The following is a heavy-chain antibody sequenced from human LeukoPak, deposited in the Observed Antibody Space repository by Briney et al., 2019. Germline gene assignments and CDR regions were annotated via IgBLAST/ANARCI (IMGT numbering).Heavy chain of an antibody. Sequence: SETLSLTCTVSGGSISSYYWSWIRQPPGKGLEWLGSIYYSGSTNYNPSFKSRVTISVDTCKDQFSLKLSSVTAADTAVYYCARQVGAYYDILTGYYKLRAFDIWGQGTMVTVSS. D-gene: IGHD3-9*01. V-gene: IGHV4-59*08. CDR2: IYYSGST. CDR3: ARQVGAYYDILTGYYKLRAFDI. CDR1: GGSISSYY. J-gene: IGHJ3*02.